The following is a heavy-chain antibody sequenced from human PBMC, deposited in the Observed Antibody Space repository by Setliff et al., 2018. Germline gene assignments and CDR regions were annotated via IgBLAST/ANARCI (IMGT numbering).Heavy chain of an antibody. V-gene: IGHV4-4*08. CDR2: IYTSGRT. CDR3: ARELGLRAPFDL. D-gene: IGHD4-17*01. Sequence: PSETLSLTCTVSGGSIRSYYWSWIRQPPGKGLEWIGYIYTSGRTNYNPSLKSRVSLSLDTSKNQFSLDLSSVTPADTAVYYCARELGLRAPFDLWGQGILVTAPQ. CDR1: GGSIRSYY. J-gene: IGHJ4*02.